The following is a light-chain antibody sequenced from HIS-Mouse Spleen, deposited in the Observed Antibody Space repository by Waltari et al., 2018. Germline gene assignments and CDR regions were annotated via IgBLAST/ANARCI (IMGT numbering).Light chain of an antibody. CDR3: SSYTSSSAYV. Sequence: QSALTQPASVSGSPGQSITISCPGTSSDVGGYNYVSWYQQPPGRAPNLMIYDVSNRPSGVSTRFSGFKSGNPASLTISELQAEDEADYDCSSYTSSSAYVFGTGTKVTVI. CDR1: SSDVGGYNY. J-gene: IGLJ1*01. CDR2: DVS. V-gene: IGLV2-14*03.